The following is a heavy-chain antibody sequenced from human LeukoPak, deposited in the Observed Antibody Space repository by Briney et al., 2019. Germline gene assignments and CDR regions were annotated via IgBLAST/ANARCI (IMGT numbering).Heavy chain of an antibody. J-gene: IGHJ4*02. CDR3: ARFHYDSSGALMGDFDY. CDR1: GGTFSSYA. V-gene: IGHV1-69*06. Sequence: SVKVSCKASGGTFSSYAISWVRQAPGQGLEWMGGIIPIFGTANYAQKFQGRVTITADKSTSTAYMELSSLRPEDTAVYYCARFHYDSSGALMGDFDYWGQGTLVTVSS. D-gene: IGHD3-22*01. CDR2: IIPIFGTA.